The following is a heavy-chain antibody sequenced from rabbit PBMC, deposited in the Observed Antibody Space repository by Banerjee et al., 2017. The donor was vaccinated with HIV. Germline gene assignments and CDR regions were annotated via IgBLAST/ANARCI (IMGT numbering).Heavy chain of an antibody. D-gene: IGHD6-1*01. CDR3: ARDRGYYTYGYAGYAYYGMDL. Sequence: QEQLEESGGDLVQPEGSLTLTCTASGFSFSGAYYMCWVRQAPGKGLELIACIYTSGGSAWYANWAKGRFTISKTSSTTVTLQMTSLTAADTATYFGARDRGYYTYGYAGYAYYGMDLWGQGTLVTVS. CDR2: IYTSGGSA. J-gene: IGHJ6*01. V-gene: IGHV1S45*01. CDR1: GFSFSGAYY.